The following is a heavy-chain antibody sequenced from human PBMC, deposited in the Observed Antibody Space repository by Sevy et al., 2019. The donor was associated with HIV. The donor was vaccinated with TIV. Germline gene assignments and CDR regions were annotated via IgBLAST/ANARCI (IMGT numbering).Heavy chain of an antibody. CDR1: GYSFTSYW. CDR3: ARRGHGYSGSMDV. CDR2: IDPSDSYT. D-gene: IGHD5-12*01. V-gene: IGHV5-10-1*01. Sequence: GESLKISCKGSGYSFTSYWISWVRQMPGKGLEWMGRIDPSDSYTNYSPSFQGHVTISADKCISTAYLQWSRLKASDTAMYYCARRGHGYSGSMDVWGKGTTVTVSS. J-gene: IGHJ6*03.